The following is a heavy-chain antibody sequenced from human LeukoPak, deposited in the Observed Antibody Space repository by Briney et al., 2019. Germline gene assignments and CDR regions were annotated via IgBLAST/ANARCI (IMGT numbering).Heavy chain of an antibody. J-gene: IGHJ3*02. Sequence: SETLSLTCAVYGGSFSGYYWSWIRQPPGKGLEWIGEINHSGSTNYNPSLKSRVTISVDTSKNQFSLKLSSVTAADTAVYYCARIEGDFPDIWGQGTMVTVSS. CDR3: ARIEGDFPDI. D-gene: IGHD3-3*01. CDR2: INHSGST. V-gene: IGHV4-34*01. CDR1: GGSFSGYY.